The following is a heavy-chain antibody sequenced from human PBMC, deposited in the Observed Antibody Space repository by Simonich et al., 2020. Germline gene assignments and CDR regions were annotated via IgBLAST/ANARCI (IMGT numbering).Heavy chain of an antibody. CDR2: INPNRGGT. Sequence: QVQLVQSGAEVKKPGASVKVSCKASGYTFTGYYMHWVRQAPGQGLEWLGWINPNRGGTNYAQKFQGRVTMTRDTSISTAYMELSRLRSDDTAVYYCARNGLVGILKAFDIWGQGTMVTVSS. D-gene: IGHD2-21*01. CDR3: ARNGLVGILKAFDI. J-gene: IGHJ3*02. CDR1: GYTFTGYY. V-gene: IGHV1-2*02.